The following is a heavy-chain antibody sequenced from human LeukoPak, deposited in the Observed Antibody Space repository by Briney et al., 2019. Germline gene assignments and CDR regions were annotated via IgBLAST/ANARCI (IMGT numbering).Heavy chain of an antibody. CDR1: GFTFSSYS. Sequence: GGSLRLSCAASGFTFSSYSMNWVRQAPGKGLEWVSSISSDSNYIFYADSVQGRFTISRDNAENSLFLQMNSLRAEDMAVYYCASRYCTSTNCYAFDIWGQGTMVTVS. V-gene: IGHV3-21*01. D-gene: IGHD2-2*01. J-gene: IGHJ3*02. CDR2: ISSDSNYI. CDR3: ASRYCTSTNCYAFDI.